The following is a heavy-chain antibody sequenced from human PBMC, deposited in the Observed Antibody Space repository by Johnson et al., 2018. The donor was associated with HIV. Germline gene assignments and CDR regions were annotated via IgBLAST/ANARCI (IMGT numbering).Heavy chain of an antibody. D-gene: IGHD1-26*01. Sequence: VQLLESGGGVVQPGRSLRIYCAVSEFTFRNYAMHWVRLAPGTGLQWVSAISGSGGSTYYADSVKGRFTISRDNSKNTLYLQMNSLRAEDTAVYYCARDGGQLRDAFDIWGQGTMVTVSS. CDR2: ISGSGGST. V-gene: IGHV3-23*01. CDR1: EFTFRNYA. J-gene: IGHJ3*02. CDR3: ARDGGQLRDAFDI.